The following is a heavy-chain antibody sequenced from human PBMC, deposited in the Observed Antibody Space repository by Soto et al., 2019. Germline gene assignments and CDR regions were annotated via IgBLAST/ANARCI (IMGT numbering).Heavy chain of an antibody. V-gene: IGHV3-30-3*01. CDR2: MSYDGSNK. CDR1: GFTFSSYA. D-gene: IGHD3-16*01. J-gene: IGHJ4*02. Sequence: QVQLVESGGGVVQPGRSLRLSCAASGFTFSSYAMHWVRRAPGKGLEWMAVMSYDGSNKYYADSVKGRFTISRDNSKNTRYLQRNSLRPEDTALYYCAGGGGAYWGQGTLVIVSS. CDR3: AGGGGAY.